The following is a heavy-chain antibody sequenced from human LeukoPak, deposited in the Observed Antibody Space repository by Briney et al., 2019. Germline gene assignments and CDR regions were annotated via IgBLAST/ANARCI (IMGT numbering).Heavy chain of an antibody. J-gene: IGHJ6*03. CDR1: GYTFTSYY. D-gene: IGHD3-22*01. Sequence: ASVKVSCKASGYTFTSYYMHWVRQAPGQGLEWMGIINPSGGSTSYAQKFQGRVTMTRDTSISTAYMELSRLRSDDTAVYYCARDLQAYYDSSGWSYYYYMDVWGKGTTVTVSS. CDR3: ARDLQAYYDSSGWSYYYYMDV. CDR2: INPSGGST. V-gene: IGHV1-46*01.